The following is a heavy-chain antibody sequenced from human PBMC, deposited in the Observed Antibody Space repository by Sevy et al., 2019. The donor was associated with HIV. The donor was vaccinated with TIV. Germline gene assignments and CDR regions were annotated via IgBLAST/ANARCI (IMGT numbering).Heavy chain of an antibody. Sequence: GGSLRLPCAASGFAFSDYYMNWIRQAPGKGLEWVSCISGLTNYINYADSVKGRFTISRDNAKNSVYLQMNSLRAEDTAVYYCARRSSGWDYFDYWGQGTPVTVSS. CDR3: ARRSSGWDYFDY. J-gene: IGHJ4*02. V-gene: IGHV3-11*06. CDR2: ISGLTNYI. CDR1: GFAFSDYY. D-gene: IGHD6-19*01.